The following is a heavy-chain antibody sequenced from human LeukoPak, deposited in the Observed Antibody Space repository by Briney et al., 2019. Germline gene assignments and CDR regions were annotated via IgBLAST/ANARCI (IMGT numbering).Heavy chain of an antibody. CDR3: ARGRRYYYGMDV. V-gene: IGHV1-2*02. CDR2: MNPNSGDT. J-gene: IGHJ6*02. CDR1: GYTLTDYY. Sequence: ASVKVSCTASGYTLTDYYIHWVRHAPGQGLEWMGWMNPNSGDTNSEQRFQGRVTMTRETSISTAYMELSRLRFDDTAVYYRARGRRYYYGMDVWGQGTTVTVSS.